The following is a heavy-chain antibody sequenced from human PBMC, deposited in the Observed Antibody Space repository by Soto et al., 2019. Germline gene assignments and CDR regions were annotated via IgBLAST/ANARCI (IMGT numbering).Heavy chain of an antibody. CDR1: GFTFSSYA. V-gene: IGHV3-23*01. CDR2: ISGSGGST. Sequence: EVQLLESGGGLVQPGGSLRLSCAASGFTFSSYAMSWVRQAPGKGLEWVSAISGSGGSTYYADSVKGRFTISRDNSKNTLYLQMNSLRAEDTAVYYCAKDGGATFSPPWYFDLWGRGTLVTVSS. CDR3: AKDGGATFSPPWYFDL. D-gene: IGHD1-26*01. J-gene: IGHJ2*01.